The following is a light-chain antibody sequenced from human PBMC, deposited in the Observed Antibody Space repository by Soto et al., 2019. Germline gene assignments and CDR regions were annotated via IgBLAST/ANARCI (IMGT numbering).Light chain of an antibody. CDR2: AAS. Sequence: DIQMTQSPSSLSASVGDRVTITCRASQSISSYLNWYQQKPGKAPKLLIYAASSLQSGVPSRFSGSGSGTDFILTISSLQPEDFATYYCQQSYSTPRNFGPGTKVDIK. CDR1: QSISSY. CDR3: QQSYSTPRN. V-gene: IGKV1-39*01. J-gene: IGKJ3*01.